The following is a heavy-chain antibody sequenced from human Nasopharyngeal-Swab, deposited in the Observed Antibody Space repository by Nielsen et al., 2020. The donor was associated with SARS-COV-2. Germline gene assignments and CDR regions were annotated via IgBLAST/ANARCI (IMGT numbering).Heavy chain of an antibody. CDR3: ARSYGYSYGYFDY. Sequence: SETLSLTCTVSGGSISSGSYYWSWIRQPAGKGLEWIGRIYTSGSTTYNPSLKSRVTISVDTSKNQFSLKLSSVTAADTAVYYCARSYGYSYGYFDYWGQGTLVTVSS. CDR1: GGSISSGSYY. J-gene: IGHJ4*02. V-gene: IGHV4-61*02. D-gene: IGHD5-18*01. CDR2: IYTSGST.